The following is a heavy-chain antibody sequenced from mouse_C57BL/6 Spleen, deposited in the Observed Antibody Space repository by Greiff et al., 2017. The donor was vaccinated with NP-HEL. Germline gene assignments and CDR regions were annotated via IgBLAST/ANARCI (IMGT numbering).Heavy chain of an antibody. CDR3: ARAPINTVVAPYYFDY. CDR2: IDPEDGET. D-gene: IGHD1-1*01. Sequence: VQLKESGAELVKPGASVKLSCTASGFNITDYYMHWVKQRTEQGLEWIGRIDPEDGETKYAPKFQGKATITADTSSNTAYLQLSSLTSEDTAVYYCARAPINTVVAPYYFDYWGQGTTLTVSS. V-gene: IGHV14-2*01. CDR1: GFNITDYY. J-gene: IGHJ2*01.